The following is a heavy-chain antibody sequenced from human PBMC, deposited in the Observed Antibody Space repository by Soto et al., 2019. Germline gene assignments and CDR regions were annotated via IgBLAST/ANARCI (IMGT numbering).Heavy chain of an antibody. J-gene: IGHJ4*02. D-gene: IGHD3-10*01. CDR2: IRASEGST. CDR3: ATYYFGSGSYYRFDN. CDR1: GYAFSFA. V-gene: IGHV1-18*01. Sequence: QLVQSGGEVKKPGASVRVSCKAPGYAFSFAFSWVRQAPGQGLEWMGWIRASEGSTNSAPKFRGRISITTDTSTSTAYVDLLSRTCDDRAVYFCATYYFGSGSYYRFDNWGQGTLVTVSS.